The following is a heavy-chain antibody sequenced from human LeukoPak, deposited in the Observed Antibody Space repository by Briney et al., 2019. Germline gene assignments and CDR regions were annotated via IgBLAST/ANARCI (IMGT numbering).Heavy chain of an antibody. Sequence: PGGSLRPSCAASGFTFSSYAMSWVRQAPGKGLEWVSAISGSGGSTYYADSVKGRFTISRDNSKNTLYLQMNSLRTEDTAVYYCAKGYFDWSHPRQFDYWGQGTLVTVSS. V-gene: IGHV3-23*01. J-gene: IGHJ4*02. D-gene: IGHD3-9*01. CDR2: ISGSGGST. CDR1: GFTFSSYA. CDR3: AKGYFDWSHPRQFDY.